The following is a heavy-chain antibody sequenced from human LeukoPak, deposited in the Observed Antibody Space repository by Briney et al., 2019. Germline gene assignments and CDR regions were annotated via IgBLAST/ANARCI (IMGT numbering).Heavy chain of an antibody. CDR2: ISGSGGST. D-gene: IGHD2-2*02. CDR1: GFTFSSYA. CDR3: AKGPSYCSSTSCYIPFDY. J-gene: IGHJ4*02. V-gene: IGHV3-23*01. Sequence: GGSLRLSCAASGFTFSSYAMSWVRQALGKGLEWVSAISGSGGSTYYADSVKGRFTISRDNSKNTLYLQMNSLRAEDTAVYYCAKGPSYCSSTSCYIPFDYWGQGTLVTVSS.